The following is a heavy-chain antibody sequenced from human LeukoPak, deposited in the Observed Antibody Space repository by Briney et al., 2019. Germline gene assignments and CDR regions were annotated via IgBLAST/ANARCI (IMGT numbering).Heavy chain of an antibody. CDR3: ASTENSGSLDY. Sequence: SETLSLTCTVSGGSISSYYWSWIRQPPGKGLEWIGYIYYSGSTNYNPSLKSRVTISVDTSKNQFSLKLSSVTAADTAVYYCASTENSGSLDYWGQGTLVTVSS. J-gene: IGHJ4*02. CDR2: IYYSGST. V-gene: IGHV4-59*01. D-gene: IGHD1-26*01. CDR1: GGSISSYY.